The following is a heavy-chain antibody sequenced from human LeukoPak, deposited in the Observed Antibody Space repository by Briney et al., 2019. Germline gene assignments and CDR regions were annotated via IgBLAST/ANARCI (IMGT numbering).Heavy chain of an antibody. CDR3: ARVTRTFYDILTGRSREGRFDY. Sequence: SETLSLTCTVSGGSISSGGYYWSWIRQHPGKGLEWIGYIYYSGSTYYNPSLKSRVTVSADTSKNQFSLKLRSVTAADTAVYYCARVTRTFYDILTGRSREGRFDYWGQGTLVTVSS. CDR1: GGSISSGGYY. D-gene: IGHD3-9*01. CDR2: IYYSGST. V-gene: IGHV4-31*03. J-gene: IGHJ4*02.